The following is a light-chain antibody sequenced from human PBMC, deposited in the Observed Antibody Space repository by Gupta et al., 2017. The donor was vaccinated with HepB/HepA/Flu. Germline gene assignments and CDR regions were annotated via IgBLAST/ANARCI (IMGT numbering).Light chain of an antibody. V-gene: IGLV8-61*01. CDR1: SGSVSATSY. Sequence: QSVVTQEPSFSVSPGETVTPTCGLTSGSVSATSYPSWYQQTPGQAPRMLIYATNSRSSGVPDRFSGSILGNKAALTITGAQAEDESDYYCVLYIGTGVVVIGGGTKLTVL. CDR3: VLYIGTGVVV. CDR2: ATN. J-gene: IGLJ2*01.